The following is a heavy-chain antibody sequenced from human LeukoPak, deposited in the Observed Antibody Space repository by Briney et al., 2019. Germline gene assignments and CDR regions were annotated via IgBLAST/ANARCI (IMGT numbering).Heavy chain of an antibody. Sequence: GGSLRLSCAASGFTFSSYGMHWVRQAPGKGLEWVAVISIDGSNKFYADSVKGRFTISRDNSKNTLYLQMNSLRAEDTAVYYCAKDSHSGSYLGFDYWGQGTLVTVSS. V-gene: IGHV3-30*19. D-gene: IGHD1-26*01. CDR1: GFTFSSYG. J-gene: IGHJ4*02. CDR2: ISIDGSNK. CDR3: AKDSHSGSYLGFDY.